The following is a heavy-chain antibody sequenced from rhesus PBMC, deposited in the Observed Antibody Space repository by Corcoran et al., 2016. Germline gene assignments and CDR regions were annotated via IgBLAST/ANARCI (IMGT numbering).Heavy chain of an antibody. D-gene: IGHD6-13*01. J-gene: IGHJ6*01. CDR2: VLPDGRQT. Sequence: EVQVVESGGGLVQPGGSLRLSCAASGCTFSTYGMHWVRQAPGTGREGVAAVLPDGRQTSHADSVRDRFPISRDNSKNTLYLQMNNLKVEDTAVYYCARARGISWSDLDSWGQGVVVTTSS. CDR1: GCTFSTYG. V-gene: IGHV3-54*02. CDR3: ARARGISWSDLDS.